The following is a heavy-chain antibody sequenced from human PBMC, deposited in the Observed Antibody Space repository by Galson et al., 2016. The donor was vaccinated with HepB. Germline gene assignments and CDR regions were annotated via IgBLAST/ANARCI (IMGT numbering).Heavy chain of an antibody. V-gene: IGHV5-51*01. J-gene: IGHJ6*02. Sequence: QSGAEVKKAGESLKISCKGSGYTFASYWIGWVRQMPGKGLEWMGIIYPGDFDIRYGPSFQGHVTISVDKSISTAYLQWSSLEASDTAIYYCARSLTGASDFWCAIYKYYAKDVWGQGTAVIVS. CDR3: ARSLTGASDFWCAIYKYYAKDV. CDR1: GYTFASYW. D-gene: IGHD3-3*01. CDR2: IYPGDFDI.